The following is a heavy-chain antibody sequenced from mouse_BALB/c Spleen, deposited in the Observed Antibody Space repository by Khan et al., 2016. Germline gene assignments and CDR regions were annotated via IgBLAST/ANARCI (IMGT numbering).Heavy chain of an antibody. CDR2: IYPGDGDT. D-gene: IGHD2-1*01. CDR3: GRGGYGNYVFAY. V-gene: IGHV1-87*01. J-gene: IGHJ3*01. Sequence: QVQLQQSGAELARPGASVKLSCKASGYTFTIYWMQWVQQRPGQGLQGIGTIYPGDGDTRYTQKFKGKATLTADKSSSTAYMQLSSLASEDSAVYYWGRGGYGNYVFAYWGQGTLVTVSA. CDR1: GYTFTIYW.